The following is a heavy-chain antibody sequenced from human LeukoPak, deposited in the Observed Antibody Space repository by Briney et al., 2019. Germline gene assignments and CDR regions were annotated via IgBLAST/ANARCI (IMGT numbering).Heavy chain of an antibody. CDR1: GGTFSSYA. CDR3: ATYYYGSGSYSSGFDY. J-gene: IGHJ4*02. CDR2: IIPILGIA. Sequence: SVKVSCKASGGTFSSYAISWVRQAPGQGLEWMGRIIPILGIANYAQKFQGRVTITADKSTSTAYMELSSLRSEDTAVYYCATYYYGSGSYSSGFDYWGQGTLVTVSS. D-gene: IGHD3-10*01. V-gene: IGHV1-69*04.